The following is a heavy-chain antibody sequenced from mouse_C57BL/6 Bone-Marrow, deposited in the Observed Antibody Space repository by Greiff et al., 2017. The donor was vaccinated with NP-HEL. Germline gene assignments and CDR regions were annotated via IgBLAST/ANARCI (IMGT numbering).Heavy chain of an antibody. CDR3: ARGAYYYGSSYGAMDY. CDR2: INPSNGGT. J-gene: IGHJ4*01. CDR1: GYTFTSYW. V-gene: IGHV1-53*01. Sequence: VQLQQPGTELVKPGASVKLSCKASGYTFTSYWMHWVKQRPGQGLEWIGNINPSNGGTNYNEKFKSKATLTVDKSSSTAYMQLSSLTSEDSAVYYCARGAYYYGSSYGAMDYWGQGTSVTVSS. D-gene: IGHD1-1*01.